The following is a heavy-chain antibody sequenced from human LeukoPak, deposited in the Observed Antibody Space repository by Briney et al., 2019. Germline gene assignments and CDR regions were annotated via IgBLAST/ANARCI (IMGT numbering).Heavy chain of an antibody. CDR1: GGSLSGTDLY. CDR3: EKDSHLDV. J-gene: IGHJ6*02. D-gene: IGHD2-15*01. V-gene: IGHV4-39*01. Sequence: SETLSLTCTVSGGSLSGTDLYWGWIRQLPGKGLEWIGNIRSSGNSFCNPSLKSRVTISVDTSKNQFSLKLSSVTAADTAVYYCEKDSHLDVWGHGTTVTVSS. CDR2: IRSSGNS.